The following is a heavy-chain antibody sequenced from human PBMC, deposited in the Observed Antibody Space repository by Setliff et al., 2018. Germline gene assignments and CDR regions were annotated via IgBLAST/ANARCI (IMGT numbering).Heavy chain of an antibody. V-gene: IGHV4-59*04. D-gene: IGHD3-10*01. Sequence: SETLSLTCTVSGGSISSYYWSWIRQSPGKGLEWIGTIYSSGTTYYNLSLKSRVTISLDTSKSQFSLNLGSVTAADTAVYYCTRRPRGRAAFDIWGQGTMVTVSS. CDR3: TRRPRGRAAFDI. CDR1: GGSISSYY. J-gene: IGHJ3*02. CDR2: IYSSGTT.